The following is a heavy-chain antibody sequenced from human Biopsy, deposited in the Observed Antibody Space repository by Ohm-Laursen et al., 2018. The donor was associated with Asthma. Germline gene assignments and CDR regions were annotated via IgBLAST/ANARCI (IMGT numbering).Heavy chain of an antibody. CDR1: GGSFSNLA. Sequence: GASVKVSCKASGGSFSNLAFSWVRQAPGHGLEWMGTILTKFDITSYAEKFQGRVTITADKSTSTTYMELSRLRSEDTAVYYCARSYDTDSYPVLDFEYWGQGTLVTVS. J-gene: IGHJ4*02. CDR2: ILTKFDIT. CDR3: ARSYDTDSYPVLDFEY. V-gene: IGHV1-69*04. D-gene: IGHD3-22*01.